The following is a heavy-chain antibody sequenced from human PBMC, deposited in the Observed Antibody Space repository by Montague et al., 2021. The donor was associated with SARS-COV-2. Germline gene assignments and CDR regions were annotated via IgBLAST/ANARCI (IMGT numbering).Heavy chain of an antibody. D-gene: IGHD3-3*01. CDR2: IYYSGST. J-gene: IGHJ4*02. CDR1: GGSISSYY. Sequence: SETLSLTCTVSGGSISSYYWSWIRRPPGKGLEWIGYIYYSGSTNYNPSLKSRVTISVDTSKNQFPLKLSSVTAADTAVYYCARAPVAHITIFGVVTSFDYWGQGTLVTVSS. V-gene: IGHV4-59*01. CDR3: ARAPVAHITIFGVVTSFDY.